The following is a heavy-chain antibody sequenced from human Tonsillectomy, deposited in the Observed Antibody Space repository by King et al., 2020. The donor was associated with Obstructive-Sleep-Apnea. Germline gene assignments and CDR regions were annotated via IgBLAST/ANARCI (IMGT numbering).Heavy chain of an antibody. Sequence: QLQESGPGLVRPSQTLSLTCTVSGGSISSGGYYWSWLRQHPGKGLEWIAYIYYSGNTHYNPSLKSRVTISVDTSKNQFSLKLSSVTAADTAVYFCAREVVVAAKLDYWGQGTLVAVSS. D-gene: IGHD2-15*01. CDR3: AREVVVAAKLDY. J-gene: IGHJ4*02. CDR2: IYYSGNT. V-gene: IGHV4-31*03. CDR1: GGSISSGGYY.